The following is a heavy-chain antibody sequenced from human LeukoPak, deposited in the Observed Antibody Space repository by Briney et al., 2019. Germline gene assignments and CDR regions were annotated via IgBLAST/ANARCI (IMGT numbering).Heavy chain of an antibody. J-gene: IGHJ4*02. V-gene: IGHV4-59*01. CDR1: GGSISSYY. Sequence: SETLSLTCTVSGGSISSYYWSWIRQPPGKGLEWIGYIYYSGSTNYNPSLKSRVTISVDTSKNQFSLKLSSVTAADTAVYYCARGRIDGCSGSYYVAYWGQGTLVTVSS. D-gene: IGHD1-26*01. CDR3: ARGRIDGCSGSYYVAY. CDR2: IYYSGST.